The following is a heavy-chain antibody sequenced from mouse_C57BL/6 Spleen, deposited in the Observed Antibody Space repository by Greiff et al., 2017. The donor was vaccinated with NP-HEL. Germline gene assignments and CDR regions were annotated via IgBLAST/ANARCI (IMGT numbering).Heavy chain of an antibody. CDR2: INPNYGTT. CDR3: ARSDGYLDN. V-gene: IGHV1-39*01. CDR1: GFSFTDYN. Sequence: VQLQQSGPELVKPGALVKIFCKASGFSFTDYNMNWVKQSNGKSLEWIGVINPNYGTTSYNQKFKGKATLTVDQSSSTAYMQLNSMTSEDSAVYCCARSDGYLDNWGQGTTLTVSS. D-gene: IGHD2-3*01. J-gene: IGHJ2*01.